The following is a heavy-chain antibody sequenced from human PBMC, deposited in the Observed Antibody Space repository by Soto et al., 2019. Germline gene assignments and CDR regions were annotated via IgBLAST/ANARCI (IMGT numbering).Heavy chain of an antibody. Sequence: QVQLQESGPGLVKPSETLSLTCTVSGGSMSRSGYYWGWIRQPPGKGLEWIGSIYYSGGTYNNPSLKSRVTMSLDTSRNQFSLNLSRVTAADTAVYYCARQSNDDFWSGYINWFESWGKGTMVTVSS. D-gene: IGHD3-3*01. V-gene: IGHV4-39*01. CDR2: IYYSGGT. CDR1: GGSMSRSGYY. CDR3: ARQSNDDFWSGYINWFES. J-gene: IGHJ5*01.